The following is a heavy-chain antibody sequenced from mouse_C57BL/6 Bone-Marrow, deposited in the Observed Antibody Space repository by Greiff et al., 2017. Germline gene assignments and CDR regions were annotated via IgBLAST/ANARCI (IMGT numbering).Heavy chain of an antibody. CDR2: INPNNGGT. D-gene: IGHD2-3*01. CDR1: GYTFTDYY. Sequence: VQLKQSGPELVKPGASVKISCKASGYTFTDYYMNWVKQSHGKSLEWIGDINPNNGGTSYNQKFKGKATLTVDKSSSTAYMELRSLTSEDSAVYYCAIGDGYSYFDYWGQGTTLTVSS. V-gene: IGHV1-26*01. CDR3: AIGDGYSYFDY. J-gene: IGHJ2*01.